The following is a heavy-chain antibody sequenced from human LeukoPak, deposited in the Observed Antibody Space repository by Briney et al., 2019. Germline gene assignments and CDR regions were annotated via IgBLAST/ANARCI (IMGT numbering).Heavy chain of an antibody. CDR2: IYYSGST. D-gene: IGHD3-16*01. CDR3: AREGGNYGSGELWAGPLGV. V-gene: IGHV4-59*12. CDR1: GGSISSYY. J-gene: IGHJ6*04. Sequence: SETLSLTCTVSGGSISSYYWSWVRLPPGKGLEWIGYIYYSGSTNYNPSLKSRVTISVDMSKNQFSLKLTSVTAADTAAYYCAREGGNYGSGELWAGPLGVWGKGTTVTVSS.